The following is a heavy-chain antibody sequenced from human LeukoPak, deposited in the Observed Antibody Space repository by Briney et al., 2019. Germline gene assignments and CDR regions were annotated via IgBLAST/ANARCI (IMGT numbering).Heavy chain of an antibody. CDR2: INHSGST. CDR1: GGSFSGYY. V-gene: IGHV4-34*01. J-gene: IGHJ3*02. D-gene: IGHD6-13*01. Sequence: SSETLSLTCAVYGGSFSGYYWSWIRQPPGKGLEWIGEINHSGSTNYNPSLKSRVTISVDTSKNQFSLKLSSVTAADTAVYYCARGRRQQLVLRGIGAFDIWGQGTMVTVSS. CDR3: ARGRRQQLVLRGIGAFDI.